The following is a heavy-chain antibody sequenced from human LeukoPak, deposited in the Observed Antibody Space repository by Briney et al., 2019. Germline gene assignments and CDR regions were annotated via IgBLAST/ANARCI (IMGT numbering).Heavy chain of an antibody. CDR1: GFTFSDYN. CDR3: ARGEYGSGSYHIDY. Sequence: PGGSLRPSCAASGFTFSDYNMRWIRQAPGKGLEWVSSISRSGSTKYYADSVKGRFTISRDNAKNSLYLQMNSLRAEDTAVYYCARGEYGSGSYHIDYWGQGTLVTVSS. V-gene: IGHV3-11*04. D-gene: IGHD3-10*01. J-gene: IGHJ4*02. CDR2: ISRSGSTK.